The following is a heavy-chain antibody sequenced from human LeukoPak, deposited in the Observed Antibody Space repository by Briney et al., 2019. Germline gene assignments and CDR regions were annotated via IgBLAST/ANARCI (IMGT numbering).Heavy chain of an antibody. V-gene: IGHV1-69*04. Sequence: ASVKVSCKASGGTFSSYAISWVRQAPGQGLEWMGRIIPIFGIANYAQKFQGRVTITADKSTSTAYMELSSLRSEDTAVYYCARDETPGGYGFDYWGQGTLVTVSS. D-gene: IGHD5-12*01. CDR3: ARDETPGGYGFDY. CDR1: GGTFSSYA. CDR2: IIPIFGIA. J-gene: IGHJ4*02.